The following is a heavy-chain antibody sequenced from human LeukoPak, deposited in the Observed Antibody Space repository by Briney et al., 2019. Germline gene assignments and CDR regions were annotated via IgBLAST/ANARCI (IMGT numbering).Heavy chain of an antibody. CDR1: GGSISSGDYD. CDR2: IYYSGST. Sequence: SETLSLTCTVSGGSISSGDYDWSWIRQPSGKGLEWIGYIYYSGSTYYNPSLKSRVTISVDTSKNQFSLKLSSVTAADTAVYYCARDNGYYYMDVWGKGTTVTVSS. J-gene: IGHJ6*03. V-gene: IGHV4-30-4*08. D-gene: IGHD2-8*01. CDR3: ARDNGYYYMDV.